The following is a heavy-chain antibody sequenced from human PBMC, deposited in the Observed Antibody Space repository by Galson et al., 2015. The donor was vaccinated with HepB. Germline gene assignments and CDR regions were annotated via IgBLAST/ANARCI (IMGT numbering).Heavy chain of an antibody. CDR2: MSTGSGYT. J-gene: IGHJ5*02. D-gene: IGHD3-3*01. CDR1: GISFSDNY. Sequence: SLRLSCAGSGISFSDNYMSWIRQAPGKGLEWVSFMSTGSGYTKYADSVKGRFTISRDNAKNSLFLQMNYLRAEDTAVYYCARLSDVWSGYYGIDPWGQGTLVTVSS. CDR3: ARLSDVWSGYYGIDP. V-gene: IGHV3-11*03.